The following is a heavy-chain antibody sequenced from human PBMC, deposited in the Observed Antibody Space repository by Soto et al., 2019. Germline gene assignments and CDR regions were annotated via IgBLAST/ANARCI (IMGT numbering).Heavy chain of an antibody. J-gene: IGHJ6*02. Sequence: PSERLALTCAVSGGSISSRRDYWGWIRQPPGKGLEWIGSIYYSGSTYYNPSLKSRVTISVDTSKNQFSLKLSSVTAADTAVYYGASRQRPEAARTLYNYGMDVWGQGTTVTVSS. CDR3: ASRQRPEAARTLYNYGMDV. CDR1: GGSISSRRDY. D-gene: IGHD6-6*01. CDR2: IYYSGST. V-gene: IGHV4-39*01.